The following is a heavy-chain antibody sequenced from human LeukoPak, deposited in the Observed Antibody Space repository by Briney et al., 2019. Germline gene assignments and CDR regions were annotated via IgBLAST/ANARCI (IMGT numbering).Heavy chain of an antibody. CDR1: GYTFTSYY. J-gene: IGHJ3*02. V-gene: IGHV1-46*01. CDR3: ARGDYRSHAFDI. CDR2: INPSGSST. Sequence: ASVKVSCKASGYTFTSYYMHWVRQAPGQGLEWMGLINPSGSSTSYAQKFQGRLSLTRDMSTSTDYMELSSLRSDDTAVYYCARGDYRSHAFDIWGQGTMVTVSS. D-gene: IGHD4/OR15-4a*01.